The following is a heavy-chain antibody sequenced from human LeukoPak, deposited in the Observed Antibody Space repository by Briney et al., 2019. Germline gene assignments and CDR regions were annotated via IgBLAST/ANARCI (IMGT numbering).Heavy chain of an antibody. CDR2: IGPNIVGT. D-gene: IGHD3-10*01. J-gene: IGHJ4*02. CDR3: ARDWGVSGSYYGFSDY. CDR1: GYTFTRYD. Sequence: GASVKVSCKASGYTFTRYDIHWVRQAPGQGREWMGWIGPNIVGTNYAQNPQGMVTMTRDTSISTAYMELSRLRSNDTAVYYCARDWGVSGSYYGFSDYWGRGTLVTVSS. V-gene: IGHV1-2*02.